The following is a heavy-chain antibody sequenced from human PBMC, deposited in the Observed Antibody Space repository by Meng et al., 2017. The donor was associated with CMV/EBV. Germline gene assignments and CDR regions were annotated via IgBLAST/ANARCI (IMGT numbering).Heavy chain of an antibody. D-gene: IGHD1-14*01. CDR2: IYYSGST. V-gene: IGHV4-39*07. CDR3: ASGGDGNPPVLDAFDI. CDR1: GGSISSSSYY. J-gene: IGHJ3*02. Sequence: GPLRPSCTVSGGSISSSSYYWGWIRQPPGTGLEWIGSIYYSGSTYYNPSLKSRVTISVDTSKNQFSLKLSSVTAADTAVYYCASGGDGNPPVLDAFDIWGQGTMVTVSS.